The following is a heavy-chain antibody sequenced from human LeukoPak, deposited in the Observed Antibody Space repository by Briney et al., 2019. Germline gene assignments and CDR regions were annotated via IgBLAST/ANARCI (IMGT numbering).Heavy chain of an antibody. CDR2: IYYSGST. J-gene: IGHJ4*02. D-gene: IGHD5-18*01. V-gene: IGHV4-31*03. Sequence: PSQTLSLTCTVSGGSISSGGYYWSWIRQHPGKGLEWIGYIYYSGSTYYNPSLKSRVTISVDTSKNQFSLKLSPVTAADTAVYYCARRSYGTVVDYWGQGTLVTVSS. CDR1: GGSISSGGYY. CDR3: ARRSYGTVVDY.